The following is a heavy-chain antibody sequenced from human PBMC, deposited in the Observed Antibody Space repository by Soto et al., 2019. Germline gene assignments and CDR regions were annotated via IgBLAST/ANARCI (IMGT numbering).Heavy chain of an antibody. CDR3: ARDLFAPYDSSGYYNY. V-gene: IGHV1-18*01. Sequence: ASVKVSCKASGYTFTSYGISWVRQAPGQGLEWMGWISAYNGNTNYAQKLQGRVTMTTDTSTSTAYMELRSLRSDDTAVYYCARDLFAPYDSSGYYNYWGQGTLVTVS. CDR2: ISAYNGNT. CDR1: GYTFTSYG. D-gene: IGHD3-22*01. J-gene: IGHJ4*02.